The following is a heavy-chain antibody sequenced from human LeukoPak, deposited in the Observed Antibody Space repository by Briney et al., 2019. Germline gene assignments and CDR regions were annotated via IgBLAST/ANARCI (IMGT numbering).Heavy chain of an antibody. Sequence: ASVKVSCKASGYTFTGYYTHWVRQAPGQGLEWMGWINPNSGGTNYAQKFQGRVTMTRDTSISTAYMELSRLRSDDTAVYYCAISIVVVPAAWTDAFDIWGQGTMVTVSS. CDR3: AISIVVVPAAWTDAFDI. CDR2: INPNSGGT. J-gene: IGHJ3*02. D-gene: IGHD2-2*01. V-gene: IGHV1-2*02. CDR1: GYTFTGYY.